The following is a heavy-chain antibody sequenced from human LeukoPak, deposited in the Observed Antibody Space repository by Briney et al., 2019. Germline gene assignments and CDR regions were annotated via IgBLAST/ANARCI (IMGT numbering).Heavy chain of an antibody. Sequence: GASVKVSCKASGYTFTGYYMHWVRQAPGQGLEWMGGINPNSGGTNYAQKFQGRVTMTRDTSISTAYMELSRLRSDDTAVYYCARAGDWVVPAALDYWGQGTLVTVSS. CDR3: ARAGDWVVPAALDY. CDR2: INPNSGGT. J-gene: IGHJ4*02. CDR1: GYTFTGYY. V-gene: IGHV1-2*02. D-gene: IGHD2-2*01.